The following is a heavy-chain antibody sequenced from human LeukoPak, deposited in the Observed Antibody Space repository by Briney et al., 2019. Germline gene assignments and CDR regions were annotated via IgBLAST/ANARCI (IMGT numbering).Heavy chain of an antibody. Sequence: PGRSLRLSCAASGFTFSSYAMHWVRQAPGKGLEWVAVISYDGSNKYYADSVKGRFTISRDNSKNTLYLQMNSLRAEDTAVYYWARDFMEDGDTGYWGQGTLVTVSS. V-gene: IGHV3-30-3*01. J-gene: IGHJ4*02. CDR3: ARDFMEDGDTGY. CDR1: GFTFSSYA. CDR2: ISYDGSNK. D-gene: IGHD2-8*02.